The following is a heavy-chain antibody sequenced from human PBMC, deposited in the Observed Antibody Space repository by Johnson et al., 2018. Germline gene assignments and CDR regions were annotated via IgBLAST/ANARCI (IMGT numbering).Heavy chain of an antibody. CDR3: SRGGGTIFGGVIDAFDI. Sequence: VQLVESGGGLGQPGRSLRLSCTASGLTFGDYDLSWFRQAPGKGLEWVGFIRSTTYGGTTEYAASVKGRFSISRDDPNSIAYLQKNSLKTEDTAVYYGSRGGGTIFGGVIDAFDIWGQGTMVTVSS. D-gene: IGHD3-3*01. V-gene: IGHV3-49*03. CDR2: IRSTTYGGTT. J-gene: IGHJ3*02. CDR1: GLTFGDYD.